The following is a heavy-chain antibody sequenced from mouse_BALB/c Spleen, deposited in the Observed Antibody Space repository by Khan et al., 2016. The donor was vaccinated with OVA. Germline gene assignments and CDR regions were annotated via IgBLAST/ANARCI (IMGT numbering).Heavy chain of an antibody. CDR3: SRSPYGNFAY. CDR1: GFTFSTYA. Sequence: EVQLVESGGALVKPGGSLKLSCAASGFTFSTYAMSWVCQTPEKRLEWVATINSDGDYTYYPDSVTGRFTISRDNAKNTLYLQMSSLRSEDTAMYYCSRSPYGNFAYWGQGTQVTVSA. J-gene: IGHJ3*01. V-gene: IGHV5-9-3*01. CDR2: INSDGDYT. D-gene: IGHD2-1*01.